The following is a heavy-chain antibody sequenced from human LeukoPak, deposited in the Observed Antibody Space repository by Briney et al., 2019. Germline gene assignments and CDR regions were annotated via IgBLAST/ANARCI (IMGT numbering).Heavy chain of an antibody. D-gene: IGHD1-26*01. Sequence: PGGSLRLSGAASGFTFNNYWLSWVRQGPGKGLEWVAHIKEDTSQKYYVGSVEGRFTISRDNARNSLYLQMNSLRGGDTAVYFCARQVSREGHFDYWGQGALVTVSS. CDR2: IKEDTSQK. CDR3: ARQVSREGHFDY. J-gene: IGHJ4*02. V-gene: IGHV3-7*01. CDR1: GFTFNNYW.